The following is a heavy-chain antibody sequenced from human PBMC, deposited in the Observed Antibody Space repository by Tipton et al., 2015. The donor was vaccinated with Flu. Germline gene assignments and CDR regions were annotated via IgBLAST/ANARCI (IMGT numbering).Heavy chain of an antibody. CDR3: ARYFDFWSGNPPYGMDV. V-gene: IGHV5-51*01. CDR1: GYIFANYR. CDR2: IYPGDSET. J-gene: IGHJ6*02. D-gene: IGHD3/OR15-3a*01. Sequence: VQLVQSGAEVKKPGESLRISCKGSGYIFANYRIAWVRQMPGKGLEWMGIIYPGDSETTYSPSFQGQVTISADRSISTAYLQWSSLRASDTAIYYCARYFDFWSGNPPYGMDVWGQGTTVTVSS.